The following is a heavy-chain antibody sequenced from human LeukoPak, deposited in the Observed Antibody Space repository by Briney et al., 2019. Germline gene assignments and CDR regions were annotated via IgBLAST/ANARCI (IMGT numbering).Heavy chain of an antibody. CDR1: GFTFSSYA. CDR3: AKDFLYSSGWYYFDY. V-gene: IGHV3-23*01. CDR2: ISGSGGST. Sequence: GGSLRLSCAASGFTFSSYAMSWVRQAPGKGLEWVSAISGSGGSTYYADSVKGRFTISRDNSKNTLYLQMNSLRAEDTDVYYCAKDFLYSSGWYYFDYWGQGTLVTVSS. D-gene: IGHD6-19*01. J-gene: IGHJ4*02.